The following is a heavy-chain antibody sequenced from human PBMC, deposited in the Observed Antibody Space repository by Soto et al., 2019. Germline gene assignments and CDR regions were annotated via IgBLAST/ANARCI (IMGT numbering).Heavy chain of an antibody. V-gene: IGHV4-34*01. J-gene: IGHJ4*02. Sequence: PSETLSLTCAVYGGSFSGYYWSWIRQPPGKGLEWIGEINHSGSTNYNPSLKSRVTISVDTSKNQFSLKLSSVTAADTAVYYCGRGLLSEHDYWGQGTLVTVSS. D-gene: IGHD3-16*01. CDR1: GGSFSGYY. CDR3: GRGLLSEHDY. CDR2: INHSGST.